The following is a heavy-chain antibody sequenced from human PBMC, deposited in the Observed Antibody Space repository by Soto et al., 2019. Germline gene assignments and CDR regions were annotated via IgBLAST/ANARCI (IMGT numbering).Heavy chain of an antibody. J-gene: IGHJ3*02. Sequence: SETLSLTCAVSGCSISSSNWWSWVRQTPGKGLEWIGEIYHSGSTNYNPSLKSRVTISVDKSKNQFSLKLSSVTAADTAVYYCARVLGNDAFDIWGQGTMVTVSS. D-gene: IGHD3-3*02. CDR3: ARVLGNDAFDI. CDR1: GCSISSSNW. CDR2: IYHSGST. V-gene: IGHV4-4*02.